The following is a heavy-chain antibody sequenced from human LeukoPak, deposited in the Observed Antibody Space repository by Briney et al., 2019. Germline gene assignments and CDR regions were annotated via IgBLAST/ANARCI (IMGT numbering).Heavy chain of an antibody. D-gene: IGHD5-12*01. CDR2: INHSGST. J-gene: IGHJ4*02. Sequence: SETLSLTCTVSGGSISSYYWSWIRQPPGKGLEWIGEINHSGSTNYNPSLKSRVTISVDTSKNQFSLKLSSVTAADTAVYYCARGSSGGYSGYNDYWGQGTLVTVSS. V-gene: IGHV4-34*01. CDR1: GGSISSYY. CDR3: ARGSSGGYSGYNDY.